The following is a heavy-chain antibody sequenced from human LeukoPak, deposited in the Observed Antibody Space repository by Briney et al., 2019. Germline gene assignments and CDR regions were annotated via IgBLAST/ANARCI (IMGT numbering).Heavy chain of an antibody. D-gene: IGHD1-1*01. J-gene: IGHJ5*02. CDR1: GGSISSYY. CDR3: ARDGRSRWFDP. CDR2: IYYSGST. Sequence: SETLSLTCTVSGGSISSYYWSWIRQPPGKGLEWIGYIYYSGSTNYNPSLKSRVTISVDRSKNQFSLKLSSVTAADTAVYYCARDGRSRWFDPWGQGTLVTVSS. V-gene: IGHV4-59*12.